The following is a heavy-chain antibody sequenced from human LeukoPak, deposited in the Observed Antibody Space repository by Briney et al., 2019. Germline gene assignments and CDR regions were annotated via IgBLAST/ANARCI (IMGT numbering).Heavy chain of an antibody. D-gene: IGHD2-21*02. Sequence: SETLSLTCTVSGASTSSLYWSWIRQPPGKALECIGYISSNGDTNHNPSLRGRVTLSLDTSNNQFSLRLNSVTAADTAVYFCARTAWVFDFWGPGTLVTVSS. CDR3: ARTAWVFDF. J-gene: IGHJ4*02. V-gene: IGHV4-59*08. CDR1: GASTSSLY. CDR2: ISSNGDT.